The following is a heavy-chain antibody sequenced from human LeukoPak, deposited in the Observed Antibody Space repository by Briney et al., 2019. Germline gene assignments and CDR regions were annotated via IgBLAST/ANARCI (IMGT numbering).Heavy chain of an antibody. J-gene: IGHJ5*02. CDR3: ARWLTT. D-gene: IGHD3-9*01. CDR1: GDSVSNNSAS. CDR2: TYYRYRWYK. Sequence: SQTLSLTCVISGDSVSNNSASWNWIRQSPSRSLEWLGRTYYRYRWYKDYAVSVKSRITINPDTSKNQFSLQLNSVTPEDTAVYYCARWLTTWGQGTLVTVSS. V-gene: IGHV6-1*01.